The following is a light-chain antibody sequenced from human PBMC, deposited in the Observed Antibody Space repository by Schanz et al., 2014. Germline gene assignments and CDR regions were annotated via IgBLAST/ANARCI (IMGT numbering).Light chain of an antibody. V-gene: IGKV3-20*01. CDR2: GAS. J-gene: IGKJ4*01. Sequence: EIVLAQSPGTLSLSPGERATLSCRASQSVSSSYLAWYQQKPGQAPRVLIYGASSRATGIPDRFSGSGSGTDFTLTISRLQPEDFAVYYCQQYVNWPLTFGGGTKVEIK. CDR3: QQYVNWPLT. CDR1: QSVSSSY.